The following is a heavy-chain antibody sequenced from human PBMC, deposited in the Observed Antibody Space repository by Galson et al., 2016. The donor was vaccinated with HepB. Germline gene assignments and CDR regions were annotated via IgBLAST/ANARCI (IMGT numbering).Heavy chain of an antibody. Sequence: SLRLSCAASGFTFSSYDMHWVRQATGKGLEWVAGIDTAGGTSYLGSVKGRFTISREDAKNSLYLQMNSLRVGDTAVYYCVREILLVKDYF. CDR2: IDTAGGT. D-gene: IGHD2-8*02. J-gene: IGHJ1*01. V-gene: IGHV3-13*01. CDR1: GFTFSSYD. CDR3: VREILLVKDYF.